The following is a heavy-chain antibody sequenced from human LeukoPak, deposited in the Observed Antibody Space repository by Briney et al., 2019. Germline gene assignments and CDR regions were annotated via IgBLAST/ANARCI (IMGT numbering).Heavy chain of an antibody. CDR1: GFTFSNAY. J-gene: IGHJ4*02. D-gene: IGHD6-19*01. CDR2: ISGSGGST. Sequence: PGGSLRLSCAASGFTFSNAYMSWVRQAPGKGLEWVSGISGSGGSTYYADSVKGRFTISRDNSKNTLYLQMNSLRAEDTAVYYCAKGSRPYSSGWYSIPLFDYWGQGTLVTVSS. CDR3: AKGSRPYSSGWYSIPLFDY. V-gene: IGHV3-23*01.